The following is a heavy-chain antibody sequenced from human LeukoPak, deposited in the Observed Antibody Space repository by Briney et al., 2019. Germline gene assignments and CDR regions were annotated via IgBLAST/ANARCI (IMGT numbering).Heavy chain of an antibody. D-gene: IGHD3-10*01. CDR2: TSSDLNVK. CDR1: GFAFRNYV. V-gene: IGHV3-30-3*01. CDR3: AREGYYGSGSPPSLYFDY. J-gene: IGHJ4*02. Sequence: GGSLRLSCAASGFAFRNYVIHWVRQAPGKGLEWVAVTSSDLNVKLYADSVKGRFTISRDNSRSTLYLQMNSLRPEDTAIYYCAREGYYGSGSPPSLYFDYWGQGTLVTVSS.